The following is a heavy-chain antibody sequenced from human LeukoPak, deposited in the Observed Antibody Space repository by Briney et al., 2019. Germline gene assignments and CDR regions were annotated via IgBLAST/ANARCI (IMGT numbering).Heavy chain of an antibody. J-gene: IGHJ4*02. CDR2: INPSGGST. CDR3: ARADYYDGSGYPVGFDY. CDR1: GYTFTDYY. Sequence: ASVKVSRNASGYTFTDYYIHLVRQAPGQGLEWMGWINPSGGSTSNAQKFQGRVTMTRDMSTSTVYMELSSLRSEDTAVYYCARADYYDGSGYPVGFDYWGQGTMVTVSS. D-gene: IGHD3-22*01. V-gene: IGHV1-46*01.